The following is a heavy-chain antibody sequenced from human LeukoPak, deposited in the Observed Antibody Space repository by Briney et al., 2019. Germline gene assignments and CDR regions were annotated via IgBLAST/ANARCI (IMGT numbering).Heavy chain of an antibody. J-gene: IGHJ4*02. D-gene: IGHD3-16*01. V-gene: IGHV4-59*01. Sequence: PSETLSLTCTVSGGSMTTYYWSWIREAPGKGLEWIGNIHYSGRTNYNPSLKSRVTISVDTSKNQFSLKLRSVTAADTAAYYCARDNPTMITPSEYWGQGTLVTVSP. CDR1: GGSMTTYY. CDR3: ARDNPTMITPSEY. CDR2: IHYSGRT.